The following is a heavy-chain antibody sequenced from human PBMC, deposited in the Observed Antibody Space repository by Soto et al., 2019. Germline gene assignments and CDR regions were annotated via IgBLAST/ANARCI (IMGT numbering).Heavy chain of an antibody. J-gene: IGHJ3*02. CDR2: ISYDGSNK. CDR1: ESTFSSFG. D-gene: IGHD3-3*01. V-gene: IGHV3-30*19. Sequence: QVQLVESGGGVVQPGRSLRLSCATSESTFSSFGMHWVRQAPGKGLEWVAVISYDGSNKYYADSVKGRFTISRDNSKNTMYLQMNRLRADDTAVYYCARDENFDFWLPRDGFDIWGQGTMVTVSS. CDR3: ARDENFDFWLPRDGFDI.